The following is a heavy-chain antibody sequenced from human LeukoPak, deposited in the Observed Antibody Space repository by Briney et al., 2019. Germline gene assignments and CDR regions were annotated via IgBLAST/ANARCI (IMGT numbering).Heavy chain of an antibody. V-gene: IGHV4-34*01. CDR3: ARVLRYFDWLWIEGPFDY. CDR1: GGSFSGYY. D-gene: IGHD3-9*01. CDR2: INHSGST. Sequence: SETLSLTCAVYGGSFSGYYWSWIRQPPGKGLEWIGEINHSGSTNYNPSLKSRVTISVGTSKNQFSLKLSSVTAADTAVYYCARVLRYFDWLWIEGPFDYWGQGTLVTVSS. J-gene: IGHJ4*02.